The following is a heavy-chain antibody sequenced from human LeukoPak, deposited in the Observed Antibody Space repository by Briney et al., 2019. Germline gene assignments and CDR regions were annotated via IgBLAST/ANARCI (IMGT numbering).Heavy chain of an antibody. V-gene: IGHV1-69*04. CDR3: ATLIAVAGTGDY. Sequence: SVKVSCKASGGTFSSYAISWVRQAPGQGLEWMGRIIPILGIANYAQKFQGRVTITADKSTSTAYMELSSLRSEDTAVYYCATLIAVAGTGDYWDQGTLVTVSS. D-gene: IGHD6-19*01. CDR2: IIPILGIA. CDR1: GGTFSSYA. J-gene: IGHJ4*02.